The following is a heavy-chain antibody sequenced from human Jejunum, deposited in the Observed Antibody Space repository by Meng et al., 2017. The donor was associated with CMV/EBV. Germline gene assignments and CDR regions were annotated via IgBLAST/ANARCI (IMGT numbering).Heavy chain of an antibody. D-gene: IGHD6-13*01. CDR2: VYHSGST. J-gene: IGHJ1*01. Sequence: SGASIHSSNWWNWVRQTPGKGLEWIGEVYHSGSTSYNPSLKSRVTISVDKSKNQFSLKLNSVTAADTAVYYCARDEPGLAAAGALQHWGRGTLVTVSP. CDR3: ARDEPGLAAAGALQH. CDR1: GASIHSSNW. V-gene: IGHV4-4*02.